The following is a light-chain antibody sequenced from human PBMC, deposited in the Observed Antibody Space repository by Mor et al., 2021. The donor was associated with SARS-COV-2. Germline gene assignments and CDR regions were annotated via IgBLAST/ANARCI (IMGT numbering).Light chain of an antibody. J-gene: IGLJ2*01. V-gene: IGLV3-19*01. CDR3: NSRDSSGYPVI. Sequence: LLVIYGTKNRPSGIPDRFSGSSSGNTASLTITASQAEDEADYYCNSRDSSGYPVIFGGGTKLTVL. CDR2: GTK.